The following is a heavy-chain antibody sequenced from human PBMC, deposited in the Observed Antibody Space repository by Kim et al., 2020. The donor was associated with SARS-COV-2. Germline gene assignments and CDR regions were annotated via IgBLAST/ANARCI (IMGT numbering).Heavy chain of an antibody. J-gene: IGHJ5*02. V-gene: IGHV4-30-2*01. CDR1: GGSISSGGYS. D-gene: IGHD2-2*01. CDR3: ARAWGYCSSTSCSPSIAARPEWFDP. CDR2: IYHSGST. Sequence: SETLSLTCAVSGGSISSGGYSWSWIRQPPGKGLEWIGYIYHSGSTYYNPSLKSRVTISVDRSKNQFSLKLSSVTAADTAVYYCARAWGYCSSTSCSPSIAARPEWFDPWGQGTLVTVSS.